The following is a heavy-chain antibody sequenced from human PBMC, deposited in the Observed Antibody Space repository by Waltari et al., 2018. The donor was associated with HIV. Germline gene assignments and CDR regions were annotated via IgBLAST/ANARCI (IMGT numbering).Heavy chain of an antibody. CDR3: ARHDYDFWSGYVIPYYFDY. CDR1: GGSISSSSFY. J-gene: IGHJ4*02. Sequence: QLQLQESGPGLVKPSETLSLTCTVSGGSISSSSFYWGWLRQPPGTGLEWIGNIYYSGSTYYNPSLKSRVTISVDTSKNQFSLKLSSVTAADTAVYYCARHDYDFWSGYVIPYYFDYWGQGTLVTVSS. CDR2: IYYSGST. V-gene: IGHV4-39*01. D-gene: IGHD3-3*01.